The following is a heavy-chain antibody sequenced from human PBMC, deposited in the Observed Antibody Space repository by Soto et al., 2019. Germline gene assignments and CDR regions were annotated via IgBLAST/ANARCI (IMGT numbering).Heavy chain of an antibody. D-gene: IGHD2-2*01. Sequence: GGSLRLSCAASGFTFSSYAMHWVRQAPGKGLEWVAVISYDGSNKYYADSVKGRFTISRDNSKNTLYLQMNSLRAEDTAVYYCARGFRDIVLVPAAIPPPAYYYGMDVWGQGTTVTVSS. CDR3: ARGFRDIVLVPAAIPPPAYYYGMDV. CDR2: ISYDGSNK. V-gene: IGHV3-30-3*01. J-gene: IGHJ6*02. CDR1: GFTFSSYA.